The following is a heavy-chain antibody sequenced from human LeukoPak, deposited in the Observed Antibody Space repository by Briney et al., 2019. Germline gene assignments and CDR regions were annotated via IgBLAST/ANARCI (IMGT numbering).Heavy chain of an antibody. V-gene: IGHV3-7*01. CDR3: ARGIYGDWWEYFDY. CDR1: GFTFSSYW. D-gene: IGHD4-17*01. J-gene: IGHJ4*02. Sequence: GGSLRLSCAASGFTFSSYWMSWVRQAPGKGLEWVANIKQDGSEKYYVDSAKGRFTISRDNAKNSLYLQMNSLRAEDTAVYYCARGIYGDWWEYFDYWGQGTLVTVSS. CDR2: IKQDGSEK.